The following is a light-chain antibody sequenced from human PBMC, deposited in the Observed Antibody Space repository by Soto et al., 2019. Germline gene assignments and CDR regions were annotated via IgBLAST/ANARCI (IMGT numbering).Light chain of an antibody. Sequence: DIQLTQSPSFLSASVGDRVTITCRARQGISSYLAWYQQKPGKAPKLLSYAASTLQTGVPSRFSGSGSGTEFTLTISSLQPEDFATYDCQHLDSYSTFGQGTRLEIK. CDR1: QGISSY. CDR2: AAS. CDR3: QHLDSYST. V-gene: IGKV1-9*01. J-gene: IGKJ5*01.